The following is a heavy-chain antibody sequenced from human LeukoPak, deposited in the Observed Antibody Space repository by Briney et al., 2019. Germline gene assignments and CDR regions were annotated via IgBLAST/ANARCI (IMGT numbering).Heavy chain of an antibody. D-gene: IGHD2-15*01. V-gene: IGHV4-59*01. Sequence: PSETLSLTCTVSGGSISSYYWSWIRQPPGKGLDWIGYIYYSGSTNYNPSLKSRVTISVDTSKNQFSLKLSSVTAADTAVYYCARGHRGTFDYWGQGTLVTVSS. CDR1: GGSISSYY. CDR3: ARGHRGTFDY. CDR2: IYYSGST. J-gene: IGHJ4*02.